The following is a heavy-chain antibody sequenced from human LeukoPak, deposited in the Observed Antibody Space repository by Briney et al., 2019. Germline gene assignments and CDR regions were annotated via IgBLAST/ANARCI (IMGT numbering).Heavy chain of an antibody. J-gene: IGHJ4*02. CDR1: GFTFNTYT. CDR3: ARDYYDSQFAFDY. Sequence: GGSLRLSCAASGFTFNTYTMNWVRQAPGKGLEWVSYISGSSGIIDYADSVRGRFTISRDNAKNSLYLQMNSLRAEDTAVYYCARDYYDSQFAFDYWGQGTLVTVSS. CDR2: ISGSSGII. V-gene: IGHV3-48*01. D-gene: IGHD3-22*01.